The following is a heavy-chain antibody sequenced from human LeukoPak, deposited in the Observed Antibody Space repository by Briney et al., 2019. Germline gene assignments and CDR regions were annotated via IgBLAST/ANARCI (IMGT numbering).Heavy chain of an antibody. V-gene: IGHV4-30-4*02. CDR2: IYYSGST. J-gene: IGHJ4*02. D-gene: IGHD5-24*01. CDR3: AREHGYNLAFDY. CDR1: GGSISSGDYY. Sequence: SDTPSLTCTVSGGSISSGDYYWSWIRQPPGKGLEWIGYIYYSGSTYYNPSLKSRVTISVDTSKNQFSLKLSSVTAADTAVYYCAREHGYNLAFDYWGQGTLVTVSS.